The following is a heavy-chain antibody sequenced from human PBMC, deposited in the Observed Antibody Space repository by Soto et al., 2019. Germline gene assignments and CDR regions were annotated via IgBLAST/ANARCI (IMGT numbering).Heavy chain of an antibody. J-gene: IGHJ6*03. D-gene: IGHD6-6*01. CDR1: GGSISSYY. Sequence: TSETLSLTCTVSGGSISSYYWSWIRQPPGKGLEWIGYIYYSGSTNYNPSLKSRVTISVDTSKNQFSLKLSSVTAADTAVYYCARVDSSSPYYYYYYMDVWGKGTTVTVSS. CDR2: IYYSGST. V-gene: IGHV4-59*01. CDR3: ARVDSSSPYYYYYYMDV.